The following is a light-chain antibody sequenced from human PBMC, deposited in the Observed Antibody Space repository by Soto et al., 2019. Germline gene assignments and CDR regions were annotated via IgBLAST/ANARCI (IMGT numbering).Light chain of an antibody. Sequence: EIVLTQSPGTLSLSPGERSTLSCMASQSVSNNYLAWYQQKPGXAPXXLIYGASNRATGIPDRLSGSGSGTEFTPTISRMEPEDFAVYYCQQYGSSGTFCQGTKVDIK. V-gene: IGKV3-20*01. CDR1: QSVSNNY. CDR2: GAS. CDR3: QQYGSSGT. J-gene: IGKJ1*01.